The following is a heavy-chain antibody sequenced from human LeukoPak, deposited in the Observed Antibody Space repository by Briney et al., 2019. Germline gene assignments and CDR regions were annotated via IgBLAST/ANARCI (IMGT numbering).Heavy chain of an antibody. CDR2: INHSGST. CDR3: ARLESHSGGENFDY. CDR1: GGSFSGYY. J-gene: IGHJ4*02. V-gene: IGHV4-34*01. D-gene: IGHD2-15*01. Sequence: SETLSLTCAVYGGSFSGYYWSWIRQPPGKGLEWIGEINHSGSTNYNPSLKSRVTISVDTSKNQFSLKLSSVTAADTAVYYCARLESHSGGENFDYWGQGTLVTVSS.